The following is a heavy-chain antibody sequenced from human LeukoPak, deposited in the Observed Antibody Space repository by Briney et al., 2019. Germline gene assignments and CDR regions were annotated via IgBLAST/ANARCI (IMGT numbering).Heavy chain of an antibody. J-gene: IGHJ3*02. D-gene: IGHD5-18*01. CDR2: VSGSGGRK. CDR1: GFPFSAFA. CDR3: ARSRGYTFHI. Sequence: PGGSLRLSCVASGFPFSAFAMSWVRQAPGKGLEWVSTVSGSGGRKFHLDSAKGRIAVSRDNAKNTLYLQMDSLRAEDTAVYYCARSRGYTFHIWGQGTLVTVSS. V-gene: IGHV3-23*01.